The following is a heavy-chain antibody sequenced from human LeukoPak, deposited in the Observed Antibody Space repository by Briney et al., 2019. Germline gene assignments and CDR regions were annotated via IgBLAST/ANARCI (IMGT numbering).Heavy chain of an antibody. Sequence: GASVKVSCKASGGTFSSYAISWVRQAPGQGLEWMGRIIPILGIANYAQKFQGRITITADESTSTAYMELSSLRSEDTAVYYCAREVGPFDYWGQGTLVTVSS. CDR2: IIPILGIA. V-gene: IGHV1-69*04. J-gene: IGHJ4*02. D-gene: IGHD1-26*01. CDR1: GGTFSSYA. CDR3: AREVGPFDY.